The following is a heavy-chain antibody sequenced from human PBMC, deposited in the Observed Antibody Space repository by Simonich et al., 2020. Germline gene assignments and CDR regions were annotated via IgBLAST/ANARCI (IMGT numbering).Heavy chain of an antibody. Sequence: QLQLQESGPGLVKPSETLSLPCTVSGGSISSSSYYWSWIRQPPGKGLEWIGYIYYSGSTNYNPSLKSRVTISVDTSKNQFSLKRSSVTAADTAVYYCARQEYSSSSFDYWGQGTLVTVSS. CDR3: ARQEYSSSSFDY. CDR2: IYYSGST. CDR1: GGSISSSSYY. V-gene: IGHV4-61*05. D-gene: IGHD6-6*01. J-gene: IGHJ4*02.